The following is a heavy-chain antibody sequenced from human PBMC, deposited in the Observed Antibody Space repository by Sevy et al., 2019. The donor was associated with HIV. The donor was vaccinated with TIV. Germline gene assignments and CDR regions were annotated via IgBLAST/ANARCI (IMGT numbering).Heavy chain of an antibody. V-gene: IGHV1-24*01. J-gene: IGHJ4*02. Sequence: ASVKVSCKVSGYTLSELSIHWVRQAPGKGLEWMGRFDPEDGETIYAQKFQGRVTLTKDTSTDTAYMELRSLKTEDTAVYYCATTREYYEDSSGYLDFWGQGTLVTVSS. CDR3: ATTREYYEDSSGYLDF. CDR2: FDPEDGET. CDR1: GYTLSELS. D-gene: IGHD3-22*01.